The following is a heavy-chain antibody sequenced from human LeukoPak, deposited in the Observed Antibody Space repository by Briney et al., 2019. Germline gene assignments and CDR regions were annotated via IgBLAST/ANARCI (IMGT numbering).Heavy chain of an antibody. CDR3: ANRPLNAASGWYGVDY. V-gene: IGHV3-23*01. J-gene: IGHJ4*02. D-gene: IGHD6-19*01. CDR2: ISGGGGST. CDR1: GFTFSSYA. Sequence: PGGSLRLSCAASGFTFSSYAMSWVRQAPGKGLEWVSSISGGGGSTYYADSVKGRFTISRDNSKSTLSLQMNSLRAEDTAVYYCANRPLNAASGWYGVDYWGQGTLATVSS.